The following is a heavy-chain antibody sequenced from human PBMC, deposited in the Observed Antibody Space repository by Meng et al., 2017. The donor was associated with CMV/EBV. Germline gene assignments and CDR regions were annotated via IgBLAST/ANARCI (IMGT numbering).Heavy chain of an antibody. J-gene: IGHJ4*02. V-gene: IGHV3-30*03. Sequence: GGSLRLSCAASGFTFSNAWMSWVRQAPGKGLEWVAVISYDGSNKYYADSVKGRFTISRDNSKNTLYLQMNSLRAEDTAVYYCARAEAGIAVAGTQDYWGQGTLVTVSS. CDR1: GFTFSNAW. CDR2: ISYDGSNK. D-gene: IGHD6-19*01. CDR3: ARAEAGIAVAGTQDY.